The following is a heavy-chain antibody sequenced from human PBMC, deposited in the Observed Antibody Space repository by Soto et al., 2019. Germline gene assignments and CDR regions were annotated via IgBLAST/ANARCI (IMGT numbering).Heavy chain of an antibody. J-gene: IGHJ6*02. CDR2: IGTAGDT. CDR1: GFTFSSYD. D-gene: IGHD2-2*01. V-gene: IGHV3-13*01. CDR3: ARGYCSSTSCYVRNYYGMDV. Sequence: GGSLRLSCAASGFTFSSYDMHWVRQATGKGLEWVSAIGTAGDTYYPGSVKGRFTISRENAKNSLYLQMNSLRAEDTAVYYCARGYCSSTSCYVRNYYGMDVWGQGTTVTVSS.